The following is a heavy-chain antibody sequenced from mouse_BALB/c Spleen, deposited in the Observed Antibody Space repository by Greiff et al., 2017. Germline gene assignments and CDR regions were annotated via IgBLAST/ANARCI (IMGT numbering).Heavy chain of an antibody. CDR1: GYAFTNYL. Sequence: QVHVKQSGAELVRPGTSVKVSCKASGYAFTNYLIEWVKQRPGQGLEWIGVINPGSGGTNYNEKFKGKATLTADKSSSTAYMQLSSLTSDDSAVYFCARRGNYGYSDYWGQGTTLTVSS. CDR2: INPGSGGT. D-gene: IGHD1-1*01. V-gene: IGHV1-54*01. CDR3: ARRGNYGYSDY. J-gene: IGHJ2*01.